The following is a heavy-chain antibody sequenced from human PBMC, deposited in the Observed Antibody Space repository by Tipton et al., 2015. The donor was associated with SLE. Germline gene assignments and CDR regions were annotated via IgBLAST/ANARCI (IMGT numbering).Heavy chain of an antibody. V-gene: IGHV3-30*02. Sequence: SLRLSCAASGFTFSSYGMHWVRQAPGKGLEWVAFIRDDGSNKNYADTVKGRFTIPRDNSKNTLYLQMNSLRAEDTAVYYCAKDRSGYDLGFDYWGQGTLVTVSS. CDR2: IRDDGSNK. D-gene: IGHD5-12*01. CDR3: AKDRSGYDLGFDY. CDR1: GFTFSSYG. J-gene: IGHJ4*02.